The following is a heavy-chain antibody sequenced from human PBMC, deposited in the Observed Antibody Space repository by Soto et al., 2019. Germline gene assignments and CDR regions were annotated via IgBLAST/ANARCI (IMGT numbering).Heavy chain of an antibody. V-gene: IGHV1-24*01. D-gene: IGHD3-16*02. J-gene: IGHJ4*02. CDR1: GYTLTELS. CDR3: ATDMRGGVIAPFDY. Sequence: ASVKVSCKVSGYTLTELSMHWVRQAPGKGLEWMGGFDPEDGETIYAQKFQGRVTMTEDTSTDTAYMELSSLRSEDTAVYYCATDMRGGVIAPFDYWGQGTLVTVSS. CDR2: FDPEDGET.